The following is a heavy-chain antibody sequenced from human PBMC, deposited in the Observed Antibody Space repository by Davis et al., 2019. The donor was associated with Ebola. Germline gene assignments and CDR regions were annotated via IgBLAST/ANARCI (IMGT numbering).Heavy chain of an antibody. CDR1: GFTFRSYG. Sequence: GESLKISCAASGFTFRSYGMHWVRQAPGKGLEWVAVIWYDGSKKYYSDSVKGRFTISRDNAKNSLYLQMNSLRDEDTALYYCVRGVVVVASIYGLDVWGQGTTVTVSS. D-gene: IGHD2-15*01. CDR2: IWYDGSKK. V-gene: IGHV3-33*01. J-gene: IGHJ6*02. CDR3: VRGVVVVASIYGLDV.